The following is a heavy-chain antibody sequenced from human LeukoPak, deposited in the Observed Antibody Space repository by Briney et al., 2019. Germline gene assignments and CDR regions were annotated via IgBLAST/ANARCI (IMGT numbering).Heavy chain of an antibody. CDR1: GFTFSNAW. V-gene: IGHV3-15*01. CDR3: TTGPRYCSSTSCYDPPFY. Sequence: GSLRLSCAASGFTFSNAWMSWVRQAPGKGLEWVGRIKSKTDGGTTDYAAPVKGRFTISRDDSKNTLYLQMNSLKTEDTAVYYCTTGPRYCSSTSCYDPPFYWGQGTLVTVSS. CDR2: IKSKTDGGTT. J-gene: IGHJ4*02. D-gene: IGHD2-2*01.